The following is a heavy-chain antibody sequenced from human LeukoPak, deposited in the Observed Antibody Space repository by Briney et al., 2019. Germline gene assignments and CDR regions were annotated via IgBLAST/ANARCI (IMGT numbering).Heavy chain of an antibody. D-gene: IGHD4-11*01. Sequence: GGSLRLSCAASGFTFSSYAMHWVRQAPGKGLEWVAVISFDGGNKYYADSVKGRFTISRDNSKNTLYLQMSSLRAEDTAVYYCASRATVTTDRFWFDPWGQGTLVTVSS. CDR1: GFTFSSYA. CDR2: ISFDGGNK. J-gene: IGHJ5*02. CDR3: ASRATVTTDRFWFDP. V-gene: IGHV3-30*14.